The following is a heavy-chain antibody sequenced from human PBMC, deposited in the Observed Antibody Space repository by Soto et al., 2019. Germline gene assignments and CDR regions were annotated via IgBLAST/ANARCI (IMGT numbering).Heavy chain of an antibody. CDR3: AKGPIFGVENIYDY. CDR1: GFTFSSYA. V-gene: IGHV3-23*01. Sequence: EVQLLESGGGLVQPGGSLRLSCAASGFTFSSYAMSWVRQAPGKGLEWVSCMSGSGGTAYYRDSGKGRFTISRDNSKQTLYLQMNSLRAEDTALYYCAKGPIFGVENIYDYWGQGTLVTVSS. CDR2: MSGSGGTA. D-gene: IGHD3-3*01. J-gene: IGHJ4*02.